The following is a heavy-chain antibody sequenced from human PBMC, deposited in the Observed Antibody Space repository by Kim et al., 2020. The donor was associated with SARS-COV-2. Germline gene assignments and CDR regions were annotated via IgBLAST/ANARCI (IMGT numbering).Heavy chain of an antibody. CDR3: ARGSGVPAAKGVYFDY. V-gene: IGHV4-34*01. J-gene: IGHJ4*01. CDR1: GGSFSGYY. CDR2: INHSGST. Sequence: SETLSLTCAVYGGSFSGYYWSWIRQPPGKGLEWIGEINHSGSTNYNPSLKSRVTISVDTSKNQFSLKLSSVTAADTAVYYCARGSGVPAAKGVYFDYWG. D-gene: IGHD2-2*01.